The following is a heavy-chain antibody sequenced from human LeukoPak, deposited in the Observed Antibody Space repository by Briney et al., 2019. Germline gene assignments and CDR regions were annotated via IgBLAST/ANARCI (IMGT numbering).Heavy chain of an antibody. CDR3: ARDPGGVWGSYRFFDY. J-gene: IGHJ4*02. CDR1: GGSISSGDYY. Sequence: PSQTLSLTCTVSGGSISSGDYYWSWIRQPPGKGLEWIGYIYYSGSTYYNPSLKSRVTISVDTSKNQFSLKLSSVTAADTAVYYCARDPGGVWGSYRFFDYWGQGTLVTVSS. CDR2: IYYSGST. V-gene: IGHV4-30-4*01. D-gene: IGHD3-16*02.